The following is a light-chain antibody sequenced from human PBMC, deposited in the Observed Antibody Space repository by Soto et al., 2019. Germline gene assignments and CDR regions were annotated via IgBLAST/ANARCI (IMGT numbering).Light chain of an antibody. Sequence: QSALTQPPSVSAAPGQKGTFSCSGSSSNIGKNYVSWYQQVPGTAPKLLIYEDNKRRSGIPDRFSGSKSGTSATLGITGLQTGDEADYYCGTWDSSQSVFVFGTGTKFTVI. CDR2: EDN. V-gene: IGLV1-51*02. CDR1: SSNIGKNY. CDR3: GTWDSSQSVFV. J-gene: IGLJ1*01.